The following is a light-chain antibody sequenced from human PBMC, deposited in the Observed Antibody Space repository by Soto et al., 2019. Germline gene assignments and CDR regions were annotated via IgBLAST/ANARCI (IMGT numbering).Light chain of an antibody. CDR3: SSYTSRSTVV. Sequence: QSVLTQPASVSGSPGQSITISCTGSSSDVGSYNYVSWYQQHPGKAPKLMIYDVSNRPSGVSNRFSGSKSDNTASLTISGLQAEDEADYYCSSYTSRSTVVFGAGTQLTVL. J-gene: IGLJ2*01. CDR2: DVS. CDR1: SSDVGSYNY. V-gene: IGLV2-14*03.